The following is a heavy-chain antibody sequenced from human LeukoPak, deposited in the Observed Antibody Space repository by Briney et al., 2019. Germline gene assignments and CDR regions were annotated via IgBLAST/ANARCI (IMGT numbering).Heavy chain of an antibody. J-gene: IGHJ4*02. CDR1: GDSISTYY. CDR3: ARGVSVYYDSSGYYYFDY. CDR2: MYYSGST. V-gene: IGHV4-59*01. D-gene: IGHD3-22*01. Sequence: SETLSLTCTVSGDSISTYYWSWIRQPPGKGLEWIGYMYYSGSTNYNPSLKSRVTISLDTPKNQFSLRLNSVTAADTAVYYCARGVSVYYDSSGYYYFDYWGQGTLVTVSS.